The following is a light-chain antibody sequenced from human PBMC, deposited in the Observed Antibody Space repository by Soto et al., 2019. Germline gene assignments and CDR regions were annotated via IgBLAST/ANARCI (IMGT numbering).Light chain of an antibody. V-gene: IGKV3-11*01. CDR3: QQRDNWPPIT. Sequence: EIVLTQSTATLSLSPGERATLSCRASQSVSISLAWYQQKPGQAPRLLIYDASNRATGIPARFSVSGSGTVFTLTISSLEPEDFAVYYCQQRDNWPPITFGQGTRLEIK. J-gene: IGKJ5*01. CDR2: DAS. CDR1: QSVSIS.